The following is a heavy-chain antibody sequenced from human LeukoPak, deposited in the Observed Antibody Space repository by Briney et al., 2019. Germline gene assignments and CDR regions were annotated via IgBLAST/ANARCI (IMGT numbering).Heavy chain of an antibody. D-gene: IGHD6-6*01. CDR3: ASSIGQLVRGDY. J-gene: IGHJ4*02. CDR1: GYTFTSYD. Sequence: SVKVSCKASGYTFTSYDINWVRQATGQGLEWMGRIIPIFGTANYAQKFQGRVTITTDESTSTAYMELSSLRSEDTAVYYCASSIGQLVRGDYWGQGTLVTVSS. V-gene: IGHV1-69*05. CDR2: IIPIFGTA.